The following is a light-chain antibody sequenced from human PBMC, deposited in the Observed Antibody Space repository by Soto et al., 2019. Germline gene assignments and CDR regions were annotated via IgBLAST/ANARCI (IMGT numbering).Light chain of an antibody. CDR2: DDA. CDR3: QVWDSSSDHRV. J-gene: IGLJ1*01. V-gene: IGLV3-21*02. Sequence: SYELTQPPSVSVAPGQTASITCGGDNIGSKDVHWYQQKPGQAPVLVVYDDASRPSGIPERFAGYNSGNTATLTISRVEAGDEADYYCQVWDSSSDHRVFGSGTKLTVL. CDR1: NIGSKD.